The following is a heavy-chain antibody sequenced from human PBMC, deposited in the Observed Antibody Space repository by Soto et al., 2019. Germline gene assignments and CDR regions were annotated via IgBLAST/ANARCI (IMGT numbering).Heavy chain of an antibody. CDR2: IYYSGST. D-gene: IGHD3-10*01. CDR3: ARGSYYYGSGSYSPHNWFDP. J-gene: IGHJ5*02. V-gene: IGHV4-31*03. CDR1: GGSISSGGYY. Sequence: SETLSLTCTVSGGSISSGGYYWSWIRQHPGKGLEWIGYIYYSGSTYYNPSLKSRVTISVDTSKNQFSLKLSSVTAADTDVYYCARGSYYYGSGSYSPHNWFDPWGQGTLVTVS.